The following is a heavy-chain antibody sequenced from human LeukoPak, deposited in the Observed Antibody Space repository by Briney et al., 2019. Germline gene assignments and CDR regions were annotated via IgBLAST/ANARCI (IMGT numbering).Heavy chain of an antibody. CDR1: GFTFSIFA. CDR2: ISASNGNT. Sequence: QPGGSLRLSCAASGFTFSIFAMSWVRQAPGKGLEWVSAISASNGNTYYADSVKGRFTISRDNSKNTLYLQMNSLRAEDTAVYYCAKDLSYAFDIWGRGTMVTVSS. V-gene: IGHV3-23*01. CDR3: AKDLSYAFDI. J-gene: IGHJ3*02.